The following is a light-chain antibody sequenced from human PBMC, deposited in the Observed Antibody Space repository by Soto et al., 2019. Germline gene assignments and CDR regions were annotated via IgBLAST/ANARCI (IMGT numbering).Light chain of an antibody. CDR2: DAS. CDR1: QGIRNY. J-gene: IGKJ4*01. V-gene: IGKV1-27*01. CDR3: QKYDSAPLT. Sequence: DIPMTQSPSSLSASVGDRVTITCRASQGIRNYLAWYQQKPGKVPKLLIYDASTLQSGAPSRFSGSGSGTDFTLTISSLQPEDGATYYCQKYDSAPLTFGGGTKVEIK.